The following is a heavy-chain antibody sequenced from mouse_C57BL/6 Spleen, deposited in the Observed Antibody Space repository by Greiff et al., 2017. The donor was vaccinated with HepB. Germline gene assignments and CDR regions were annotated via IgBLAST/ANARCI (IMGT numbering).Heavy chain of an antibody. J-gene: IGHJ4*01. CDR1: GYTFTSYW. CDR3: ARGVRALYAMDY. D-gene: IGHD1-3*01. CDR2: IYPGSGST. Sequence: QVQLKQPGAELVKPGASVKMSCKASGYTFTSYWITWVKQRPGQGLEWIGDIYPGSGSTNYNEKFKSKATLTIDTSSSTAYMQLSSLTSEDSAVYYCARGVRALYAMDYWGQGTSVTVSS. V-gene: IGHV1-55*01.